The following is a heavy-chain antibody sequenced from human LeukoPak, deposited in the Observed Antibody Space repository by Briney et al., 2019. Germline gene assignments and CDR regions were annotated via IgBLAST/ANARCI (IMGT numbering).Heavy chain of an antibody. CDR3: ATVGEGEAGPATNVLGY. J-gene: IGHJ4*02. D-gene: IGHD3-10*02. CDR2: FDPEDGET. CDR1: GYTLTELS. V-gene: IGHV1-24*01. Sequence: VASVKVSCKVSGYTLTELSMHWVRRAPGKGLEWMGGFDPEDGETIYAQKFQGRVTMTEDTSTDTAYMELSSLRSEDTAVYYCATVGEGEAGPATNVLGYWGQGTLVTVSS.